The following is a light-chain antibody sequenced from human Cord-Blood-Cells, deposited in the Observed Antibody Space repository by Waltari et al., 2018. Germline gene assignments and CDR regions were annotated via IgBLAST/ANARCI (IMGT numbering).Light chain of an antibody. J-gene: IGLJ3*02. Sequence: QSALTQPASAYGSPGQSITIPCTETCSHVGSYTLVSWYQPPPGKAPKLMIYEGSKRPSGVSNLFSGSKSGNTASLTISGLQAEDEADYYCCSYAGSSTWVFGGGTKLTVL. V-gene: IGLV2-23*01. CDR2: EGS. CDR1: CSHVGSYTL. CDR3: CSYAGSSTWV.